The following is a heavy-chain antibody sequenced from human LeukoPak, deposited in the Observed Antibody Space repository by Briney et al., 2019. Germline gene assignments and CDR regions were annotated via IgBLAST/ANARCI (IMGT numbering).Heavy chain of an antibody. CDR3: VRGGYSGYEYAFDI. J-gene: IGHJ3*02. D-gene: IGHD5-12*01. CDR2: ISDSGGST. V-gene: IGHV3-23*01. CDR1: GFIFSSYA. Sequence: GGSLRLSCAASGFIFSSYAMSWVRQAPGKGLEWVSSISDSGGSTSNADSVKGRFTIYRDNSKNTLYLQMNSLRAEDTAVYYCVRGGYSGYEYAFDIWGQGTMVTVSS.